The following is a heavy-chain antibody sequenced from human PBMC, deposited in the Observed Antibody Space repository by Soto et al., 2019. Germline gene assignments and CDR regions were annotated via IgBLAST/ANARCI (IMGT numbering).Heavy chain of an antibody. V-gene: IGHV4-31*03. D-gene: IGHD3-16*02. Sequence: TLSLTCTVSGVVLGSDAYYWSWIRQHPGKGLEWIGNIYHTGSTYYNPSLKSRFVISLDTSQNKFFLRLSSVTAADTAVYFGARYRFSGKRWSKFYYWGQGSLVTGS. CDR3: ARYRFSGKRWSKFYY. J-gene: IGHJ4*02. CDR2: IYHTGST. CDR1: GVVLGSDAYY.